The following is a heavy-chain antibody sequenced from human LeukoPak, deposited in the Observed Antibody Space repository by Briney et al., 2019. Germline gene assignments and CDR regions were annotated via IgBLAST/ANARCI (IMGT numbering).Heavy chain of an antibody. Sequence: WGSLRLSCAASGFTFSSYAMSWVRQAPGKGLDWVSAISGSGGNTYYADSVKGRFTISRDNSKNTLYLQMNGLRTEDTAVYYCAKDQYGGNPQYYFVYWGQGTLVTVSS. CDR1: GFTFSSYA. CDR3: AKDQYGGNPQYYFVY. CDR2: ISGSGGNT. V-gene: IGHV3-23*01. J-gene: IGHJ4*02. D-gene: IGHD4-23*01.